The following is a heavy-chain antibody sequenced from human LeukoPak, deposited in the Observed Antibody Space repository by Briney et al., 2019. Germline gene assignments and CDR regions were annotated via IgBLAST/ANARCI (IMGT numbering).Heavy chain of an antibody. D-gene: IGHD1-1*01. V-gene: IGHV4-61*02. CDR1: GDSISSGRYK. CDR2: FQTGVST. CDR3: ARELDWGTTGAFDI. Sequence: SETLSLTCTVSGDSISSGRYKWSWIRQPAGKGLEWIGRFQTGVSTNYNPSLKSRVTISVDTSKNEFSLKLSSVTAADTAVYYCARELDWGTTGAFDIWGHGTMVSVSS. J-gene: IGHJ3*02.